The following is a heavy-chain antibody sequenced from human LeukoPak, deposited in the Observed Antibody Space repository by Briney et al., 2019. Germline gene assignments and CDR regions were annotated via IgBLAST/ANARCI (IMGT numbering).Heavy chain of an antibody. V-gene: IGHV1-2*02. CDR3: ARVVYYYYYMDV. Sequence: ASVKVSCKASGYTFTGYYMHWVRQAPGQGLKWMGWINPNSGGTNYAQKFQGRVTMTRDTSISTGYMELSSLRSEDTAVYYCARVVYYYYYMDVWGKGTTVTVSS. CDR1: GYTFTGYY. CDR2: INPNSGGT. J-gene: IGHJ6*03.